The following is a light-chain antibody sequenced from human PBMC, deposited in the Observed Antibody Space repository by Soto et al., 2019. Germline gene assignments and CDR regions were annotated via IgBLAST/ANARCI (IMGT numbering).Light chain of an antibody. CDR2: EVT. CDR3: SSYTTTSTLV. CDR1: SSDIGDYNY. J-gene: IGLJ2*01. Sequence: QSVLTQPASVSGSPGQSITISCTGTSSDIGDYNYVSWYQQSPGKAPRVVIYEVTNRPLGVSNRFSASKSGNTASLTISGLQAKDEADYYCSSYTTTSTLVFGGGTQLTVL. V-gene: IGLV2-14*01.